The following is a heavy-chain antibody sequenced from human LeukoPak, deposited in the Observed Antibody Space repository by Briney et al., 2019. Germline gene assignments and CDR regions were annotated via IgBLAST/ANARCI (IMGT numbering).Heavy chain of an antibody. CDR2: IYHSGST. J-gene: IGHJ4*02. CDR3: ATGITEAAPTH. D-gene: IGHD3-10*01. CDR1: GGSISSGGYS. Sequence: SETLSLTCAVSGGSISSGGYSWSWIRHPPGKGLEWIGYIYHSGSTYYNPSLKSRVTISVDRSKNQFSLKLSSVTAADTAVYYCATGITEAAPTHWGQGTLVTVSS. V-gene: IGHV4-30-2*01.